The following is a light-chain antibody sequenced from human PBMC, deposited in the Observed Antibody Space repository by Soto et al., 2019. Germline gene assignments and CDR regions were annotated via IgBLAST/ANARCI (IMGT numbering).Light chain of an antibody. Sequence: EVVLTQSPATLSLSPGEGATLSCGASQSIISPYFAWYQQKPGLAPRLRIYDVSRRATGIPDRFSGSGSGTDFTLTIGRVEPEDFAVYFCQQYGISPWTFGQGTKVEL. CDR1: QSIISPY. CDR2: DVS. J-gene: IGKJ1*01. V-gene: IGKV3D-20*01. CDR3: QQYGISPWT.